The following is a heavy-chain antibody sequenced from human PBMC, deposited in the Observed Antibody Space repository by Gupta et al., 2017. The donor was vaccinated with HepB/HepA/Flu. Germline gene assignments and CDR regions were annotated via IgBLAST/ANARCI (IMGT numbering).Heavy chain of an antibody. V-gene: IGHV3-23*01. D-gene: IGHD5-12*01. CDR2: ISGSGGST. Sequence: EVQLLESGGGLVQPGGSLRLSCAASGFTFSSYAMSWVRQAPGKGLEWVSAISGSGGSTYYADSGKGRFTISRDNSKNTLYLQMNSLRAEDTAVYYCAKDRIGSGYDFYWYFDLWGRGTLVTVSS. CDR1: GFTFSSYA. J-gene: IGHJ2*01. CDR3: AKDRIGSGYDFYWYFDL.